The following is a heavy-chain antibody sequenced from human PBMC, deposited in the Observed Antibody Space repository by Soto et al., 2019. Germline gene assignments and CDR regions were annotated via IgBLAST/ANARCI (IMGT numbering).Heavy chain of an antibody. Sequence: TLSLTCTVSCGSISSGGYYWSWIRQHPGKGLEWIGYIHYTGSTYYNPSLKSRVTISVDTSKNQFSLKLSSVTAADTAVYYWARKCSLWAAAGTYGMDVWGQGTTVT. CDR2: IHYTGST. D-gene: IGHD6-25*01. CDR1: CGSISSGGYY. CDR3: ARKCSLWAAAGTYGMDV. J-gene: IGHJ6*02. V-gene: IGHV4-31*03.